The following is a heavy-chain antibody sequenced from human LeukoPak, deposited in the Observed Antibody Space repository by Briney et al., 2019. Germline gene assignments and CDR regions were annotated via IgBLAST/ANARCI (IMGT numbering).Heavy chain of an antibody. Sequence: ASVKVSCKVSGYTLTELSMHWVRQAPGKGLEWMGGFDPEGGETIYAQKLQGRLTMTTDTSTSTAYMELRSLRSDDAAVYYCARAPEGLRSHAPFDIWGQGTMVTVSS. CDR1: GYTLTELS. V-gene: IGHV1-24*01. CDR2: FDPEGGET. CDR3: ARAPEGLRSHAPFDI. J-gene: IGHJ3*02. D-gene: IGHD4-17*01.